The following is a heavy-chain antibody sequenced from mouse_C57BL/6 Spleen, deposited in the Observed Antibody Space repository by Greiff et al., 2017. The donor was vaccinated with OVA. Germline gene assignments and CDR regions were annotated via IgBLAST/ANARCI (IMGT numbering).Heavy chain of an antibody. CDR1: GFTFSDYY. J-gene: IGHJ4*01. V-gene: IGHV5-12*01. Sequence: EVKLQESGGGLVQPGGSLKLSCAASGFTFSDYYMYWVRQTPEKRLEWVAYISNGGGSTYYPDTVKGRFTISRATAKHTLYRQMSRLKSEDTAMYYCARDYAMDYWGQGTSVTVSS. CDR2: ISNGGGST. CDR3: ARDYAMDY.